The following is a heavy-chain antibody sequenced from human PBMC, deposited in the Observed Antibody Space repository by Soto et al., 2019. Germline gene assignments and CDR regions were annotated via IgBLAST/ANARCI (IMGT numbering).Heavy chain of an antibody. Sequence: SETLSLTCAVYGGSFSGYYWSWIRQPPGKGLEWIGEINHSGSTNYDPSLKSRVTISVDTSKDQFSLKLSSVTAADTAVYYCARGRTPYYGDSSDFWGQGTLVTVSS. J-gene: IGHJ4*02. D-gene: IGHD4-17*01. V-gene: IGHV4-34*01. CDR2: INHSGST. CDR3: ARGRTPYYGDSSDF. CDR1: GGSFSGYY.